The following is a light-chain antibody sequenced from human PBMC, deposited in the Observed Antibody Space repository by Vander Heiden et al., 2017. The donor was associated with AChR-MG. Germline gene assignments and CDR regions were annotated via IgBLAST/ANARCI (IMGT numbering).Light chain of an antibody. V-gene: IGLV1-44*01. J-gene: IGLJ3*02. CDR2: SNN. CDR3: AAWDDSLNGLLV. Sequence: QPVLPQPPSASGTPGQRVTISCSGSSSNIRSNTVNWYQQLQGTAPKLLIYSNNQRPAGVPDRFSGSKSGTSASLAISGRQSEDEADYYCAAWDDSLNGLLVFGGGTKLTVL. CDR1: SSNIRSNT.